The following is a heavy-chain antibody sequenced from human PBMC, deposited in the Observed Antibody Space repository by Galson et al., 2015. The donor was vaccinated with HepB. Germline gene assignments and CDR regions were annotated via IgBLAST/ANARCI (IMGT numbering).Heavy chain of an antibody. J-gene: IGHJ6*02. CDR2: ISYDGSNK. D-gene: IGHD2-21*02. Sequence: SLRLSCAASGFTFSSYAMHWVRQAPGKGLEWVAVISYDGSNKYYADSVKGRFTISRDNSKNTLYLQMNSLRAEDTAVYYCARDGDCGGDCYSVAGVYYYGMDVWGQGTTVTVSS. CDR1: GFTFSSYA. CDR3: ARDGDCGGDCYSVAGVYYYGMDV. V-gene: IGHV3-30-3*01.